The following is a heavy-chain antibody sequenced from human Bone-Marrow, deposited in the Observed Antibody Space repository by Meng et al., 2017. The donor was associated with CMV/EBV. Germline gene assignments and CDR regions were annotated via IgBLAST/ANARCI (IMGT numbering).Heavy chain of an antibody. Sequence: ASVKVSCKTSGFSFSDYYIHWVRQAPGQGLEWMGGINPNTGGTDYAQKFQGRVTMTRDTSITTVYMELRTLRSDDTAVYYCARVRKKSDSTSLSYFDYWGQGTLVTVSS. CDR2: INPNTGGT. J-gene: IGHJ4*02. CDR1: GFSFSDYY. CDR3: ARVRKKSDSTSLSYFDY. D-gene: IGHD2-2*01. V-gene: IGHV1-2*02.